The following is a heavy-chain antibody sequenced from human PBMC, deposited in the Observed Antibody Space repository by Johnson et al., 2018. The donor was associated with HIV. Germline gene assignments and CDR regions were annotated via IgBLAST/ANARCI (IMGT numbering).Heavy chain of an antibody. CDR1: GSTFRSYA. J-gene: IGHJ3*01. V-gene: IGHV3-30*04. CDR3: ARAPKHGCRDFAGGAFDV. Sequence: VQLVESGGGVVQPGRSLRLSCADSGSTFRSYAMHWVRQAPGKGLEWVAVISYDGSNKFYTDSVKGRFTFSRDNSKNTVYLQMNSLRVDDTALYYCARAPKHGCRDFAGGAFDVWGQGTMVTVSS. CDR2: ISYDGSNK. D-gene: IGHD2-21*02.